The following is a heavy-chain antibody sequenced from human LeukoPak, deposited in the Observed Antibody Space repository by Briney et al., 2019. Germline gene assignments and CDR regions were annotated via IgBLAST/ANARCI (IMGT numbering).Heavy chain of an antibody. CDR2: INAGNGNT. Sequence: ASVKVSCKASGYTFTSYAMHWVRQAPGQRLERMGWINAGNGNTKYSQKFQGRVTITRDTSASTAYMELGSLRSEDTAVYYCARGAVWGELLFHYWGQGTLVTVSS. D-gene: IGHD1-7*01. CDR1: GYTFTSYA. CDR3: ARGAVWGELLFHY. V-gene: IGHV1-3*01. J-gene: IGHJ4*02.